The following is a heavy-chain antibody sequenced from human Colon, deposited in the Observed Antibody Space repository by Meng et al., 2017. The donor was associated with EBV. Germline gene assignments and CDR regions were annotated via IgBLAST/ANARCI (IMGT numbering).Heavy chain of an antibody. V-gene: IGHV4-39*01. D-gene: IGHD3-10*01. CDR1: GGSISSSHYY. CDR3: ARRRGGSGRDC. CDR2: IYHSGST. J-gene: IGHJ4*02. Sequence: PLEGSGPGLVKPSATLSLTCAVSGGSISSSHYYWGWVRPPPGKGLQWIGTIYHSGSTSYNPSLQSRVTMFVDTSKNQFSLMLTSVTATDTAVYYCARRRGGSGRDCWGQGTLVTVSS.